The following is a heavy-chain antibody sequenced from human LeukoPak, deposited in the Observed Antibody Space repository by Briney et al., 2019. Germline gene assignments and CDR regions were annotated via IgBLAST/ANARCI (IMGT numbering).Heavy chain of an antibody. CDR1: GGSISSGGYY. J-gene: IGHJ4*02. V-gene: IGHV4-31*03. Sequence: SQTLFLTCTVSGGSISSGGYYWSWIRQHPGKGLEWIGYIYYSGSTYYNPSLKSRVTISVDTSKNQFSLKLSSVTAADTAVYYCARGGARPTFDYWGQGTLVTVSS. D-gene: IGHD1-26*01. CDR3: ARGGARPTFDY. CDR2: IYYSGST.